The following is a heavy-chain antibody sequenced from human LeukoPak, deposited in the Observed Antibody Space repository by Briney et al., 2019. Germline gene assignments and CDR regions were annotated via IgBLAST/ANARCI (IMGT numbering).Heavy chain of an antibody. V-gene: IGHV4-39*01. CDR1: GGSISSSRYY. Sequence: SETLPLTCTVSGGSISSSRYYWGWIRQPPGKGLEWIGSIYYSGTTYYNPSLQSRVTISVDTSKNQFSLKVSSVTAADTAVYYCASGQYYDLWSGYYVDWGQGTLVTVSA. J-gene: IGHJ4*02. CDR2: IYYSGTT. D-gene: IGHD3-3*01. CDR3: ASGQYYDLWSGYYVD.